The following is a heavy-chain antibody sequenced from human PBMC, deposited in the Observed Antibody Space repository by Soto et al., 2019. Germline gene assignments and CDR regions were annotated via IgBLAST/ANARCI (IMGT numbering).Heavy chain of an antibody. Sequence: SVKVSCKASGGTFSSYAISWVRQAPGQGLEWMGGIIPIFGTANYAQKFQGRVTITADESTSTAYMELSSLRSEDTAVYFFARDRSGCTRFPLASHFCSMFVW. J-gene: IGHJ6*01. CDR1: GGTFSSYA. V-gene: IGHV1-69*13. CDR2: IIPIFGTA. D-gene: IGHD3-10*02. CDR3: ARDRSGCTRFPLASHFCSMFV.